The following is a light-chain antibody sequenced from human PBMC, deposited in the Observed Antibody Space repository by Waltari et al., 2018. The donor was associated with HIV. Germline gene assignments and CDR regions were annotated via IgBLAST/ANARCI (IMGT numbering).Light chain of an antibody. Sequence: VLLTQSPATLSVSPGGRVTLSCRASQSVSSSLAWYQLKPGQAPRLLIYGASTRASGVPARFTATGSGTQFTLTVSNLQSDDFALYFCLQSDKWPRTFGQGTKLEIK. CDR1: QSVSSS. CDR3: LQSDKWPRT. CDR2: GAS. J-gene: IGKJ1*01. V-gene: IGKV3-15*01.